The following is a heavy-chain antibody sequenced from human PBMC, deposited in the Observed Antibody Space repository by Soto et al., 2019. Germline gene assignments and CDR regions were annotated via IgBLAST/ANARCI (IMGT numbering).Heavy chain of an antibody. J-gene: IGHJ4*02. CDR2: IYYSGST. CDR3: AILSLRPWPPSDS. D-gene: IGHD3-16*01. V-gene: IGHV4-59*01. CDR1: GGSMNNYY. Sequence: PSETLSLTCSVSGGSMNNYYWSWIRQPPGKGLEYIGYIYYSGSTNYNSSLKSRVTISLDTSKNQFSLKLSSLTAADTAVYFCAILSLRPWPPSDSWGQRTLVTVSS.